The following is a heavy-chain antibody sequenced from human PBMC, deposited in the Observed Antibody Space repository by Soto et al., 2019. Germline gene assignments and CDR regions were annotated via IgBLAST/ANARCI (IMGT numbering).Heavy chain of an antibody. Sequence: GSLRLSCAASGITVSGNYMAWVRQAPGKGLEWVSLIYSGGSTFYTDSVRGRFISSRDNSKNTLYLQMNSLRAEDTAMYYCARVPHRFRSSSNYIWGQGTLVTVSS. CDR2: IYSGGST. D-gene: IGHD6-6*01. CDR1: GITVSGNY. CDR3: ARVPHRFRSSSNYI. V-gene: IGHV3-53*01. J-gene: IGHJ4*02.